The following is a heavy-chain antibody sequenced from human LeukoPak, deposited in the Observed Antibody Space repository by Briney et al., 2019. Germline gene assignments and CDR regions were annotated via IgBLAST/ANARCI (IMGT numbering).Heavy chain of an antibody. V-gene: IGHV3-7*01. CDR3: ARAAGYYDYVWGSYSDNWFDP. J-gene: IGHJ5*02. CDR1: GFTFSSYW. Sequence: TGGSLRLSCAASGFTFSSYWMSWVRQAPGKGLEWVANIKQDGSEKYYVDSIKGRFTISRDNAKKSLYLQMNSLRAEDTAVYYCARAAGYYDYVWGSYSDNWFDPWGQGALVTVSS. D-gene: IGHD3-16*01. CDR2: IKQDGSEK.